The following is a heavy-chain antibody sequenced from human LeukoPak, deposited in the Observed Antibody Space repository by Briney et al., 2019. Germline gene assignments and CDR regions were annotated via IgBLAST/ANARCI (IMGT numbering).Heavy chain of an antibody. CDR3: ARDKNGVVPAATPGWFDP. Sequence: SETLSLTCTVSGGSISSGDYYWSWIRQPPGKGLEWIGYIYYSGSTYYNPSLKSRVTISVDTSKNQFSLKLSSVTAADTAVYYCARDKNGVVPAATPGWFDPWGQGTLVTVSS. V-gene: IGHV4-30-4*01. CDR2: IYYSGST. CDR1: GGSISSGDYY. D-gene: IGHD2-2*01. J-gene: IGHJ5*02.